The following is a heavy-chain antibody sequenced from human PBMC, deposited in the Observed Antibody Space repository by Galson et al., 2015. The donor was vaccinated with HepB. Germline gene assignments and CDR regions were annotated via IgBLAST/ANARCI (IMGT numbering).Heavy chain of an antibody. V-gene: IGHV4-61*07. D-gene: IGHD5-12*01. CDR2: ISDSGTT. CDR3: ARLTGYDFYNWFDP. J-gene: IGHJ5*02. Sequence: RQPPGEGPEWIAYISDSGTTDYNPYLRSRVHISIDTSRNQFSLKLSSVTAADTALYYCARLTGYDFYNWFDPWGQGTRVTVSS.